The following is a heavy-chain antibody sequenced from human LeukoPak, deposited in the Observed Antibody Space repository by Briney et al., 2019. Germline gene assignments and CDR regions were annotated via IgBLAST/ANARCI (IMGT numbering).Heavy chain of an antibody. Sequence: GGSLRLSCAASGFTFNNYAMNWVRQAPGKGLEWVSVISGSGGTTYYADSVKGRFTISRDSSKNTLYLQMNSLRAEDTAVYYCAKVSGGGLYYDGMDVWGQGTTATVSS. V-gene: IGHV3-23*01. J-gene: IGHJ6*02. CDR3: AKVSGGGLYYDGMDV. CDR2: ISGSGGTT. D-gene: IGHD1-14*01. CDR1: GFTFNNYA.